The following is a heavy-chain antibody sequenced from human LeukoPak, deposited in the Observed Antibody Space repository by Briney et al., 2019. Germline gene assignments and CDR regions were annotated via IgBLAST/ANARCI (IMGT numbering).Heavy chain of an antibody. V-gene: IGHV1-18*01. J-gene: IGHJ4*02. Sequence: ASVKVSCKASGYTFSAYGISWVRQAPGQGLEWMGYISAYSGNTNYAQKLQGRVTMTTDASTSTAYMELRSLRSDDTAVYYCARDSHIAGVAYYFDYWGQGTLVTVSS. CDR1: GYTFSAYG. CDR2: ISAYSGNT. CDR3: ARDSHIAGVAYYFDY. D-gene: IGHD6-13*01.